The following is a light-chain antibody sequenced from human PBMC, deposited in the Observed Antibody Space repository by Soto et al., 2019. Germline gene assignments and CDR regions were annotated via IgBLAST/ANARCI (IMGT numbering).Light chain of an antibody. CDR3: QQYNNWLT. Sequence: ILMTQSPATLSVSPGERVTLSCRASQSLNSNLAWYQQRPGQAPRLLIYGASTRASGIPARFSGSGSGTELTLTISSLQSEDFAVYYCQQYNNWLTFGQGTKVEIK. V-gene: IGKV3-15*01. J-gene: IGKJ1*01. CDR1: QSLNSN. CDR2: GAS.